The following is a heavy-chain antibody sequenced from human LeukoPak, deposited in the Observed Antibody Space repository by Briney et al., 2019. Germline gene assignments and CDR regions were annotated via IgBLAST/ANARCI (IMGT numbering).Heavy chain of an antibody. CDR1: GFTFGSYA. J-gene: IGHJ4*02. D-gene: IGHD6-19*01. Sequence: GGSLRLSCAASGFTFGSYAMNWVRQAPGKGLEWVSSLSDSGANTYYADSVKGRFTISRDNSKNTLYLQMNSLRAEDTAVYYCAKAEQWLVPYYFDYWGQGTLVTVSS. CDR2: LSDSGANT. CDR3: AKAEQWLVPYYFDY. V-gene: IGHV3-23*01.